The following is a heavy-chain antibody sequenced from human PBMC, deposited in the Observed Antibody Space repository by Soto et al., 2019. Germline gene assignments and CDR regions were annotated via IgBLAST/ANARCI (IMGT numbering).Heavy chain of an antibody. Sequence: ASVKVSCKASGYTFTTYYMHWVRQAPGQGLEWMGLINPSGGSTTYAQKFQGRVTMTRDTSITTAYLEWTSLKASDTAMYYCARHETRYIQSENQYHYYGLDVWGQGTTVTVSS. D-gene: IGHD3-9*01. CDR1: GYTFTTYY. J-gene: IGHJ6*02. V-gene: IGHV1-46*01. CDR3: ARHETRYIQSENQYHYYGLDV. CDR2: INPSGGST.